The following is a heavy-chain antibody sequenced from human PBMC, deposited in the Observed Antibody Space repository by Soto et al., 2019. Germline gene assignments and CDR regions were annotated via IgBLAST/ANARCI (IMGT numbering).Heavy chain of an antibody. Sequence: GASVKVSCKASGYTFTSDGISWVRQAPGQGLEWMGWISAYNGNTNYAQKLQGRVTMTTDTSTSTAYMELRSLRSDDTAVYYCARESNDIVLMVYAAYNYYYMDVWGKGTTVTVSS. CDR3: ARESNDIVLMVYAAYNYYYMDV. CDR1: GYTFTSDG. CDR2: ISAYNGNT. D-gene: IGHD2-8*01. J-gene: IGHJ6*03. V-gene: IGHV1-18*01.